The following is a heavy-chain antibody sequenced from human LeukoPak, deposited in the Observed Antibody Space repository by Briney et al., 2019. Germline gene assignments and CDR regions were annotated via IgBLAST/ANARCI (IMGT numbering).Heavy chain of an antibody. V-gene: IGHV3-48*03. CDR3: ARDGRSPGDCRRFDH. D-gene: IGHD2-21*02. J-gene: IGHJ4*02. CDR2: ISSSGTTI. CDR1: GFTLSTYE. Sequence: PGGSLRLSCAASGFTLSTYEMIWVRQAPGKGLEWVSYISSSGTTISYADSVQGRFTLSRDNAKNSLYLQMNSLRAGDTAVYYCARDGRSPGDCRRFDHWGQGTLVTVSS.